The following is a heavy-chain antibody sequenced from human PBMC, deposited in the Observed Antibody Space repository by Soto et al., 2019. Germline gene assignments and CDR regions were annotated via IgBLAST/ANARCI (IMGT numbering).Heavy chain of an antibody. CDR2: IYYSGST. V-gene: IGHV4-59*01. D-gene: IGHD6-19*01. CDR1: GGSISSYY. CDR3: AGGLAVTPVMSLYY. J-gene: IGHJ4*02. Sequence: SETLSLTCTVSGGSISSYYWSWIRQPPGKGLEWIGYIYYSGSTNYNPSLKSRVTISVDTSKNQFSLKLSSVTAADTAVYYCAGGLAVTPVMSLYYWGQGTLVTVSS.